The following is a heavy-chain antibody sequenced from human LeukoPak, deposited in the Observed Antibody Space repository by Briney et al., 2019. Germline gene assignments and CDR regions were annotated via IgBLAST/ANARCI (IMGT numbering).Heavy chain of an antibody. Sequence: PGGSLRLSCAASGFTFSSYWMYWVRQAPGKGLVWVSRINTDGSFTSDADSVKGRVTISRDNAKNTLYLQMNSLRAEDTAVYYCARAIVGATNGFEYWGQGILVTVSS. V-gene: IGHV3-74*01. J-gene: IGHJ4*02. D-gene: IGHD1-26*01. CDR1: GFTFSSYW. CDR3: ARAIVGATNGFEY. CDR2: INTDGSFT.